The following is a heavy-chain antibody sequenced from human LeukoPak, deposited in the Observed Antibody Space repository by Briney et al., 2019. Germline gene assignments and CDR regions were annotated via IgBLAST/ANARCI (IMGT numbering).Heavy chain of an antibody. Sequence: GGSLRLSCAASGFTFSSYAMSWVRQTPGKGLEWVSAISGSGSSTYYADSVKGRFTISRDNSKNTLFLQMNSLRAEDTALYYCAKSVAIYFYYGLDVWGQGATVTVSS. CDR3: AKSVAIYFYYGLDV. V-gene: IGHV3-23*01. CDR2: ISGSGSST. D-gene: IGHD3-3*01. CDR1: GFTFSSYA. J-gene: IGHJ6*02.